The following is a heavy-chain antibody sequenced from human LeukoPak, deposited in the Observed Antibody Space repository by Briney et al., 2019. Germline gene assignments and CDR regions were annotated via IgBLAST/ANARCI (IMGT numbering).Heavy chain of an antibody. D-gene: IGHD3-3*01. J-gene: IGHJ4*02. CDR2: IKQDGSEK. Sequence: GGSLRLSCAASGFTFSSYWMSWVRQAPGKGLEWVANIKQDGSEKYYVDSVKGRFTISRDNAKNSLYLQMNSLRAEDTAVYYCARETRGFLEWLGFDYWGQGTLATVSS. V-gene: IGHV3-7*01. CDR1: GFTFSSYW. CDR3: ARETRGFLEWLGFDY.